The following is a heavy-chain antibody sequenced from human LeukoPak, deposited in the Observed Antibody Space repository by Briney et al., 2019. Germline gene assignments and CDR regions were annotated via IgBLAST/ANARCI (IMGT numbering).Heavy chain of an antibody. J-gene: IGHJ4*02. Sequence: SETLSLTCTVSGGSVSSGSYYWSWIRQPPGQGLEWIGYIYYSGSTNYNPSLKSRVTISVDTSKNQFSLKLSSVTAADTAVYYCARAGYYDSSGYYYLLLFDYWGQGTLVTVSS. CDR3: ARAGYYDSSGYYYLLLFDY. D-gene: IGHD3-22*01. CDR1: GGSVSSGSYY. CDR2: IYYSGST. V-gene: IGHV4-61*01.